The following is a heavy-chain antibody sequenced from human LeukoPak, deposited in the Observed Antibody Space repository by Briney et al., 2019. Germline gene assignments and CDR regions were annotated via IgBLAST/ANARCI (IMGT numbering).Heavy chain of an antibody. V-gene: IGHV3-48*03. CDR1: GFTFSSYE. J-gene: IGHJ6*03. CDR2: ISNSGRTI. Sequence: GGSLRLSCAASGFTFSSYEMNWVRQAPGKGLDWVSYISNSGRTIYYADSVKGRFTISRDNAKNSLSLQMNSLGPEDTAVYYCARDPYSGNYGNYYYYYMDVWGKGTTVTISS. CDR3: ARDPYSGNYGNYYYYYMDV. D-gene: IGHD1-26*01.